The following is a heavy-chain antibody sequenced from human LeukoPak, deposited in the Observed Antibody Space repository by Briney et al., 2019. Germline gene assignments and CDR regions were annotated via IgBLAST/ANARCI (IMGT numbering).Heavy chain of an antibody. CDR3: ARDMSIAAAGTHRGDY. J-gene: IGHJ4*02. CDR1: GFTFSSDS. D-gene: IGHD6-13*01. V-gene: IGHV3-21*01. Sequence: GGSLRLSCAASGFTFSSDSMNWVRQAPGKGLEWVSSISSSSSYIYYADSVKGRFTISRDNAKNSLYLQMNSLRAEDTAVYYCARDMSIAAAGTHRGDYWGQGTLVTVSS. CDR2: ISSSSSYI.